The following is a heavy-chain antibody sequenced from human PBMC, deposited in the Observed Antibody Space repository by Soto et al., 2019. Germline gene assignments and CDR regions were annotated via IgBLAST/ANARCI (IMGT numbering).Heavy chain of an antibody. Sequence: GGSLRLSCASSGFTFSSYAMSWVRQAPGKGLEWVSAISGSGGSTYYADSVKGRFTISRDNSKNTLYLQMNSLRAEDTAVYYCAKDGGGDYDFWSGYSYGMDVWGQGTTVTVSS. CDR2: ISGSGGST. D-gene: IGHD3-3*01. J-gene: IGHJ6*02. V-gene: IGHV3-23*01. CDR1: GFTFSSYA. CDR3: AKDGGGDYDFWSGYSYGMDV.